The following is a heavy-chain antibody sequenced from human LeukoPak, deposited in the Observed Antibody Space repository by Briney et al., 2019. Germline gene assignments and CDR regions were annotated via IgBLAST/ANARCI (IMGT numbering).Heavy chain of an antibody. V-gene: IGHV1-3*01. CDR2: INAGNGNT. J-gene: IGHJ4*02. Sequence: ASVKVSCKASGYTFTSYAMHWVRQAPGQRLEWMGWINAGNGNTKYSQKFQGRVTITRDTSASTAYMELSSLRSEDTAVYYCVRDLGDTYGSVGDFDYWGQGTLVTVSS. D-gene: IGHD3-10*01. CDR1: GYTFTSYA. CDR3: VRDLGDTYGSVGDFDY.